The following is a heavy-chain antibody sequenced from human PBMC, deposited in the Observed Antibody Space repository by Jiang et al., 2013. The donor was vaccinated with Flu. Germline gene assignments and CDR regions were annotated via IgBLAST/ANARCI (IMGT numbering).Heavy chain of an antibody. Sequence: LLKPSETLSLTCAVYGGSFSGYYWSWIRQPPGKGLEWIGEINHSGSTNYNPSLKSRVTISVDTSKNQFSLKLSSVTAADTAVYYCARDPIGIYGMDVWGKGTTVTVSS. CDR3: ARDPIGIYGMDV. V-gene: IGHV4-34*01. CDR2: INHSGST. CDR1: GGSFSGYY. J-gene: IGHJ6*04. D-gene: IGHD1-26*01.